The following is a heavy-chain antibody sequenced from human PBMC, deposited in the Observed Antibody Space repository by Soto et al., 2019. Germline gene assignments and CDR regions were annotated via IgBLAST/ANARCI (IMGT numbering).Heavy chain of an antibody. CDR2: INAGNGNT. V-gene: IGHV1-3*05. Sequence: QVQLVQSGAEEKKPGASVKVSCKASGYTFTSYAMHWVRQAPGQRLEWMGWINAGNGNTKYSQKFQGRVTITRDTSASTAYMELSSLRSEDTAVYYCARSIVVVTALDYLGPGTLVTVSS. CDR3: ARSIVVVTALDY. J-gene: IGHJ4*02. CDR1: GYTFTSYA. D-gene: IGHD2-21*02.